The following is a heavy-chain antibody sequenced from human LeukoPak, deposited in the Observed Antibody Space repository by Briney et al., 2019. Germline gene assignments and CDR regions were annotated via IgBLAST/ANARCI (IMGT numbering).Heavy chain of an antibody. Sequence: SVTVSFKASGGTFSSYAISWVRQAPGQGLEWMGRIIPILGIANYAQKFQGRVTITADKSTSTAYMELSSLRSEDTAVYYCARALSGSYLDYWGQGTLVTVSS. CDR3: ARALSGSYLDY. J-gene: IGHJ4*02. CDR2: IIPILGIA. V-gene: IGHV1-69*04. CDR1: GGTFSSYA. D-gene: IGHD1-26*01.